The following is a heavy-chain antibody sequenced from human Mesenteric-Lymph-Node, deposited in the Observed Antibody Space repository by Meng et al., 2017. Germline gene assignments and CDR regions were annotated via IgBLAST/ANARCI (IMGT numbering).Heavy chain of an antibody. D-gene: IGHD5-18*01. Sequence: GESLKISCKGSGYSFTSYWIGWVRQMPGKGLEWMGIIYPGDSDTRYSPSFQGQVTISADKSISTAYLQWSSLEASDTAMYYCARTPRGYSYGHSFDYWGQGTLVTVSS. V-gene: IGHV5-51*01. CDR2: IYPGDSDT. J-gene: IGHJ4*02. CDR3: ARTPRGYSYGHSFDY. CDR1: GYSFTSYW.